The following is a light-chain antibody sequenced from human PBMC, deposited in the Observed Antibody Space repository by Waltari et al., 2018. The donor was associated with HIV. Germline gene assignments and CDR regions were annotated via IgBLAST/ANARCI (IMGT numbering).Light chain of an antibody. CDR3: QQYSGFPPT. J-gene: IGKJ4*01. Sequence: DIQMTQSPSSLSASVGDRVTITCRASQSVANWVVWYQQKSDKGPTSLIYGASTLQNGVPSRFSGSGSETEFTLTISSLQPEDFATYYCQQYSGFPPTFGGGTKVQLK. V-gene: IGKV1D-16*01. CDR2: GAS. CDR1: QSVANW.